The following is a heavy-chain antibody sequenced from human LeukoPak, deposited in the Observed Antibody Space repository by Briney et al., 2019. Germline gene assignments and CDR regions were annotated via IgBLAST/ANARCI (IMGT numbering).Heavy chain of an antibody. D-gene: IGHD3-3*01. J-gene: IGHJ4*02. CDR2: IYYSGST. CDR3: ARGFTYYDFWSGYSFDY. Sequence: SETLSLTCTVSGGSLSSYYWSWIRQPPGKGLEWIGYIYYSGSTNYNPSLKSRVTISVDTSKNQFSLKLSSVTAADTAVYYCARGFTYYDFWSGYSFDYWGQGTLVTVSS. CDR1: GGSLSSYY. V-gene: IGHV4-59*01.